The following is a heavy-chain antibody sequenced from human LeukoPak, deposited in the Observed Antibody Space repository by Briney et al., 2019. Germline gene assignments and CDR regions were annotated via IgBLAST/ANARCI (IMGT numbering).Heavy chain of an antibody. CDR2: IYYSGST. CDR3: SLERGGTFYGMDV. V-gene: IGHV4-39*01. D-gene: IGHD3-10*01. Sequence: PSETLSLTCTVSGGSISSSSYYWGWIRQPPGKGLEWIGSIYYSGSTYYNPSLKSRVTISVDTSKNQFSLKLSSVTAADTAVYYCSLERGGTFYGMDVWGQGITVTVSS. J-gene: IGHJ6*02. CDR1: GGSISSSSYY.